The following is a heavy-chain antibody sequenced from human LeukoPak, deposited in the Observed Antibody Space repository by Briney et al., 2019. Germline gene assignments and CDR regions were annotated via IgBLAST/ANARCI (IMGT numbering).Heavy chain of an antibody. V-gene: IGHV4-34*01. CDR2: INHSGST. CDR3: ARGYGWSIAAPFDY. Sequence: SETLSLTCTVSGGSFSSYYWSWIRQPPGKGLEWIGEINHSGSTNYNPSLKSRVTISVDTSKNQFSLKLSSVTAADTAVYYCARGYGWSIAAPFDYWGQGTLVTVSS. D-gene: IGHD6-6*01. J-gene: IGHJ4*02. CDR1: GGSFSSYY.